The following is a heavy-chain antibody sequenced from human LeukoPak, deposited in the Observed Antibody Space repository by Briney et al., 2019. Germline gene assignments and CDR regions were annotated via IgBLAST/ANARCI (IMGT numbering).Heavy chain of an antibody. CDR2: ISVYNGNT. D-gene: IGHD3-9*01. CDR1: GYTFTSYG. J-gene: IGHJ4*02. Sequence: ASVKVSCKASGYTFTSYGISWVRQAPGQGLEWMGWISVYNGNTNYAQKLQGRVTMTTDTSTSTAYMELRSLRSDDTAVYYCARDYDILTGLGDEVDYWGQGTLVTVSS. CDR3: ARDYDILTGLGDEVDY. V-gene: IGHV1-18*01.